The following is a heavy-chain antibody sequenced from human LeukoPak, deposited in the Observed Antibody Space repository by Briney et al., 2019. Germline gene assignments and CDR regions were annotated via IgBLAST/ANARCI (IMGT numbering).Heavy chain of an antibody. J-gene: IGHJ5*02. Sequence: GGSLRLSCAASGFTFSTYAMAWVRLAPGKGLEWVSTISGSGDSPYYADSVRGRFTISRDNSKNTLYLQMDSLRVEDTAMYYCGKNKWNGGFAPWGK. CDR1: GFTFSTYA. V-gene: IGHV3-23*01. CDR3: GKNKWNGGFAP. D-gene: IGHD1-1*01. CDR2: ISGSGDSP.